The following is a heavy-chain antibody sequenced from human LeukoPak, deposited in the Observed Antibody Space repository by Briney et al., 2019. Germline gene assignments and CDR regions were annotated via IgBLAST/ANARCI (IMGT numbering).Heavy chain of an antibody. D-gene: IGHD2-15*01. J-gene: IGHJ4*02. V-gene: IGHV3-23*01. CDR2: ISGSGGST. Sequence: QSGGSLRLSCAASGFTFSSYAMSWVRQAPGKGLEWVSAISGSGGSTYYADSVKGRFTISRDNSKNTLYLQMNSLRAEDTAVYYCARDEIRYCSGGSCYFGNYWGQGTLVTVSS. CDR3: ARDEIRYCSGGSCYFGNY. CDR1: GFTFSSYA.